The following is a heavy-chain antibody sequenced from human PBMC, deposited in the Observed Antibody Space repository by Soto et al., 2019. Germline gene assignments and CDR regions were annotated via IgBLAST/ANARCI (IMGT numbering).Heavy chain of an antibody. CDR1: GGTFSSYA. CDR2: ITPIFGTA. CDR3: ARAYTSSWYREQRYYYGMDV. V-gene: IGHV1-69*13. D-gene: IGHD6-13*01. J-gene: IGHJ6*02. Sequence: SVKVSCKASGGTFSSYAISWVRQAPGQGLEWMGGITPIFGTANYAQKFQGRVTITADESTSTAYMELSSLRSEDTAVYYCARAYTSSWYREQRYYYGMDVWGQGTTVTVSS.